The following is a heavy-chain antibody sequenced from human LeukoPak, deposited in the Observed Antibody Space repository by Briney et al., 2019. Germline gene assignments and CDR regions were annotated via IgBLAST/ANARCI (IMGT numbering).Heavy chain of an antibody. CDR1: GFTVSSNY. V-gene: IGHV3-53*01. Sequence: GGSLRLSCAASGFTVSSNYMSWVRQAPGKGLEWVSVIYSGGSTYYADSVKGRFTISRDNSKNTLYLQMNSLRAEDTAVYYCARSGPYYDFWSGSKAYFDYWGQGTLVTVSS. D-gene: IGHD3-3*01. CDR2: IYSGGST. CDR3: ARSGPYYDFWSGSKAYFDY. J-gene: IGHJ4*02.